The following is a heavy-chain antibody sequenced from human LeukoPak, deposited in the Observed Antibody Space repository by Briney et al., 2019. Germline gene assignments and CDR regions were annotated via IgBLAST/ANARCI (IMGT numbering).Heavy chain of an antibody. CDR1: GFTFSSYA. J-gene: IGHJ5*02. CDR2: ISGSGGST. Sequence: PGGSLRLSCAASGFTFSSYAMSWVRQAPGKGLEWVSAISGSGGSTYYADSVKGRFTISRDNSKNTLYLQMNSLRAEDTAVYYCAKDQLPDYYYESSGGLGWFDPWGQGTLVTVSS. CDR3: AKDQLPDYYYESSGGLGWFDP. V-gene: IGHV3-23*01. D-gene: IGHD3-22*01.